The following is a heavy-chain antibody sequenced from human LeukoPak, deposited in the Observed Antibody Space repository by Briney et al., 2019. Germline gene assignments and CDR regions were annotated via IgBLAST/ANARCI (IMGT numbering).Heavy chain of an antibody. Sequence: PSETLSLTCTVSGGSISSSSYYWGWIRQPPGRGLEWIGSIYYSGSTYYNPSLESRVTISVDTSQNQFSLKLSSVTAADTAVYYCARYDYVWGSYRHDYWGQGTLVTVSS. CDR3: ARYDYVWGSYRHDY. J-gene: IGHJ4*02. D-gene: IGHD3-16*02. V-gene: IGHV4-39*01. CDR1: GGSISSSSYY. CDR2: IYYSGST.